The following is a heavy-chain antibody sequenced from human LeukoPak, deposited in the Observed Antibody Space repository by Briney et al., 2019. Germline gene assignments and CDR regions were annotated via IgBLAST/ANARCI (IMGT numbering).Heavy chain of an antibody. CDR1: GYTFTSYD. CDR3: ARVGERALAY. Sequence: VASVKVSCKASGYTFTSYDINWVRQATGQGLEWMGIINPSGGSTSYAQKFQGRVTMTRDTSTSIVYMELSSLRSEDTAVYYCARVGERALAYWGQGTLVTVSS. V-gene: IGHV1-46*01. CDR2: INPSGGST. J-gene: IGHJ4*02. D-gene: IGHD3-16*01.